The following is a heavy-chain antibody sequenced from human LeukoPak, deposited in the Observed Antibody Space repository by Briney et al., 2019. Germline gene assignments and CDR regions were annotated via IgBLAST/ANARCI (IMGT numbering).Heavy chain of an antibody. CDR2: MNPNSGNT. CDR3: ARDLLPAALNWFDP. V-gene: IGHV1-8*03. D-gene: IGHD2-2*01. Sequence: ASVKVSCKASGYTFTSYGINWVRQATGQGLEWMGWMNPNSGNTGYAQKFQGRVTITRNTSISTAYMELSSLRSDDTAVYYCARDLLPAALNWFDPWGQGTLVTVSS. CDR1: GYTFTSYG. J-gene: IGHJ5*02.